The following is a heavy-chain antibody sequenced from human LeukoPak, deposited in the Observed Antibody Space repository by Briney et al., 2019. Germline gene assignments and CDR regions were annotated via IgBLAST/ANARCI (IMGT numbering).Heavy chain of an antibody. CDR1: GYTFTSYG. CDR3: ARALEDYYDSGGYSWNY. Sequence: ASVTVSCKASGYTFTSYGISWVRQAPGQGLEWMGWISAYNGNTNYAQKLQGRVTMTTDTSTSTAYMELRSLRSDDTAVYYCARALEDYYDSGGYSWNYWGQGTLVTVSS. D-gene: IGHD3-22*01. J-gene: IGHJ4*02. CDR2: ISAYNGNT. V-gene: IGHV1-18*01.